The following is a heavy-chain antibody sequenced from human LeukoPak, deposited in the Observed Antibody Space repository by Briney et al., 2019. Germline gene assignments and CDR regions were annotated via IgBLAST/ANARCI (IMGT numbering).Heavy chain of an antibody. J-gene: IGHJ4*02. CDR2: IYSSGTT. V-gene: IGHV4-61*02. CDR1: GGSINSGNNY. D-gene: IGHD3-22*01. Sequence: SETLSLTCTVSGGSINSGNNYWSWIRQPAGKGLEWIGRIYSSGTTTYNPSLKSRVTISVDTSKNQFSLKLSSVTAADTAVYYCAREGGSYDSSGYYSLYYYFDYWGQGTLVTVSS. CDR3: AREGGSYDSSGYYSLYYYFDY.